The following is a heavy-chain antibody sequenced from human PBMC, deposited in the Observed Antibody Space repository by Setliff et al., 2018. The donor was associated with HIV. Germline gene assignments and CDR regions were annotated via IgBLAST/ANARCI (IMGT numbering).Heavy chain of an antibody. D-gene: IGHD2-21*01. J-gene: IGHJ6*03. Sequence: GASVKVSCKASGGSFTSYGLSWVRQAPGQGFEWVGGIIPMFGVANYAQKFQGRVTMTTVTSTSTAYMELRSLRSDDTAVYYCARLSIPAYYYMDVWGKGTTVTVS. V-gene: IGHV1-69*10. CDR1: GGSFTSYG. CDR3: ARLSIPAYYYMDV. CDR2: IIPMFGVA.